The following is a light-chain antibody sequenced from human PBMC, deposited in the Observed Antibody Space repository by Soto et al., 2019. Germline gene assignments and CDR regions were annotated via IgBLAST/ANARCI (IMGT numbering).Light chain of an antibody. CDR2: GAS. V-gene: IGKV3-20*01. Sequence: EIVLTQSPGTRSLSPGERATLSCRASQSVSSSYLAWYQQKPGQAPRPLIYGASSRATGIPDRFSGSGSGTDFTLTISRLETEDFAVYYCQHYGSSPFTFGQGTNLEIK. CDR3: QHYGSSPFT. CDR1: QSVSSSY. J-gene: IGKJ2*01.